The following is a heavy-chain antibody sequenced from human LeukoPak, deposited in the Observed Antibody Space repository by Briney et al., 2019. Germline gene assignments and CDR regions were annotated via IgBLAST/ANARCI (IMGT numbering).Heavy chain of an antibody. Sequence: GGSLRLSCAASGFTFNDYGMSWVRQAPGKGLEWVASIKQDGSEKYYVDSVKGRFTISRDNAKNSLYLQMNSLRAEDTAVYYCARGHSSSPNWFDPWGQGTLVTVSS. CDR1: GFTFNDYG. CDR2: IKQDGSEK. V-gene: IGHV3-7*04. CDR3: ARGHSSSPNWFDP. D-gene: IGHD6-13*01. J-gene: IGHJ5*02.